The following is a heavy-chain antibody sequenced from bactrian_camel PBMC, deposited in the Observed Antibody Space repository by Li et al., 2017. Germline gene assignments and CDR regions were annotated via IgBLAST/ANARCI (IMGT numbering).Heavy chain of an antibody. J-gene: IGHJ4*01. CDR1: GYDFGTCG. D-gene: IGHD5*01. CDR2: ISIYGIT. Sequence: VQLVESGGGSVQVGGSLKLSCKASGYDFGTCGMAWYRQSPGEERELVSSISIYGITRYVDSVKGRFIISRDNSKLIDNSEVTMWLSMNNLKPEDSAMYYCAADLCAGWELSAGGGRLIDLPTGARGPRSPSP. CDR3: AADLCAGWELSAGGGRLIDLPT. V-gene: IGHV3S55*01.